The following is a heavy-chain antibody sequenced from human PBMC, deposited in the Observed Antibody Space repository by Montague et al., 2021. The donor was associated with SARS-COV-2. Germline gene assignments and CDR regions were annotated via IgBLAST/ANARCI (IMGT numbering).Heavy chain of an antibody. CDR3: AKGAQLYSNSYFEY. Sequence: SLRLSCAASGFTFSSYSMSWVRQAPGKGLEWVSGISGSGSGTYYAVSVKGRFTISRDNTKNTLYLQMNSLRAEDTALYYCAKGAQLYSNSYFEYWGQGSLVTVSS. V-gene: IGHV3-23*01. CDR1: GFTFSSYS. D-gene: IGHD1-26*01. J-gene: IGHJ4*02. CDR2: ISGSGSGT.